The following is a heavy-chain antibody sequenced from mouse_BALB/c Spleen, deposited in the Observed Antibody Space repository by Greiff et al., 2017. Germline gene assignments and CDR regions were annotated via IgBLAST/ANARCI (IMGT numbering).Heavy chain of an antibody. D-gene: IGHD2-14*01. CDR3: ARDHRYDGAY. CDR2: IRNKANGYTT. V-gene: IGHV7-3*02. Sequence: EVQVVESGGGLVQPGGSLRLSCATSGFTFTAYYMSWVRQPPGKALEWLGFIRNKANGYTTEYSASVKGRFTISRDNSQSILYLQMNTLRAEDSATYYCARDHRYDGAYWGQGTLVTVSA. J-gene: IGHJ3*01. CDR1: GFTFTAYY.